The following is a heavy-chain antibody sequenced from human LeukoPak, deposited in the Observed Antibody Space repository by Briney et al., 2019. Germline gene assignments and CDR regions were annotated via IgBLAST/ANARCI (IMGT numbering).Heavy chain of an antibody. CDR1: GGSISSYY. J-gene: IGHJ4*02. V-gene: IGHV4-39*01. CDR2: IYYSGST. CDR3: ARHSRIVGATPFDY. Sequence: SETLSLTCTVSGGSISSYYWGWIRQPPGKGLEWIGSIYYSGSTYYNPSLKSRVTISVDTSKNQFSLKLSSVTAADTAVYYCARHSRIVGATPFDYWGQGTLVTVSS. D-gene: IGHD1-26*01.